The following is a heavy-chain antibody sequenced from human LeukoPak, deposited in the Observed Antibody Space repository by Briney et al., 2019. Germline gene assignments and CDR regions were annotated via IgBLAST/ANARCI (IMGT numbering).Heavy chain of an antibody. CDR1: GGSFSGYY. Sequence: KPSETLSLTCAVYGGSFSGYYWSWIRQPPGKGLEWIGEINHSGSTNYNPSLKSRVTISVDTSKNQFSLKLSSVTAADTAVYYCARGRGSSGWYSKNAFDPWGQGTLVTVSS. CDR2: INHSGST. D-gene: IGHD6-19*01. J-gene: IGHJ5*02. V-gene: IGHV4-34*01. CDR3: ARGRGSSGWYSKNAFDP.